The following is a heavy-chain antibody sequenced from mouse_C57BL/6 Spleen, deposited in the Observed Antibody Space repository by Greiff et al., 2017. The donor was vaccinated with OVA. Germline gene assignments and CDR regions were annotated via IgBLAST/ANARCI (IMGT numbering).Heavy chain of an antibody. CDR1: GYTFTSYW. V-gene: IGHV1-69*01. J-gene: IGHJ1*03. Sequence: QVQLQQPGAELVMPGASVKLSCKASGYTFTSYWMHWVKQRPGQGLEWIGEIDPSDSYTNYNQKFKGKSTLTVDKSSSTAYMQLSSLTSEDSAVYYCARSSYGSSSYWYFDVWGTGTTVTVSS. CDR2: IDPSDSYT. CDR3: ARSSYGSSSYWYFDV. D-gene: IGHD1-1*01.